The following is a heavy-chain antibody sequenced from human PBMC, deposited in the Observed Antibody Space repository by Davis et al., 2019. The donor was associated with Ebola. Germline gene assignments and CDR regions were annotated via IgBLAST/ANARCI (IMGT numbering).Heavy chain of an antibody. J-gene: IGHJ6*02. V-gene: IGHV3-21*01. CDR2: ISSSTDYI. D-gene: IGHD1-26*01. CDR1: GFTFSSYS. CDR3: ARGGEEWELLVYYYGMDV. Sequence: GGSLRLSCAASGFTFSSYSMNWVRQAPGKGLEWVSSISSSTDYIYYADSMKGRFTISRDNAKNSLYLQMNSLRDEDTAVYYCARGGEEWELLVYYYGMDVWGQGTTVTVSS.